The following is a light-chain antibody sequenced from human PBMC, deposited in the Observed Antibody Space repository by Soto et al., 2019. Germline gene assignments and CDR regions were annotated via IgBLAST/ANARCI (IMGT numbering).Light chain of an antibody. J-gene: IGKJ5*01. V-gene: IGKV3D-20*01. CDR3: QQYGSSSIT. CDR2: DAS. Sequence: DIVLAQSPATLSWPPAERSTLSCVASQSVSSSYLAWYQQKPGLAPRLLIYDASSRATGIPDRFSGSGSGTDFTLTISRLEPEDFAVYYCQQYGSSSITFGQGTRLEIK. CDR1: QSVSSSY.